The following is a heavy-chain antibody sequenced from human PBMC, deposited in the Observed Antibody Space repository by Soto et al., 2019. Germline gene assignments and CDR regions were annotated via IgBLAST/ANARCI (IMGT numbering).Heavy chain of an antibody. CDR2: INPNSGGT. J-gene: IGHJ4*02. CDR1: GYTFTDHY. CDR3: AREPYYHGSSGSVIGEGFDH. Sequence: GASVKVSCKASGYTFTDHYIHWVRQAPGQGLEWMGWINPNSGGTKYAQKFQGWVTMTRDTSISTAYMELSRLTSDDTAVYYCAREPYYHGSSGSVIGEGFDHWGQGTLVTVSS. V-gene: IGHV1-2*04. D-gene: IGHD3-22*01.